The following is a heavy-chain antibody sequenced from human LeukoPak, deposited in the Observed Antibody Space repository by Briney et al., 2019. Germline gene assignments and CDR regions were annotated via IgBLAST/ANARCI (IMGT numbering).Heavy chain of an antibody. Sequence: SQTLSLTCTVSGGSISSGDYYWSWIRQPPGKGLEWIGYMFYTGSTYYSPSLKSRVTISVDTSKNQFSLKLSSVTAAGTAVYYCARRGYSYAFDYWGQGTLVTVSS. CDR2: MFYTGST. J-gene: IGHJ4*02. D-gene: IGHD5-18*01. CDR3: ARRGYSYAFDY. V-gene: IGHV4-30-4*01. CDR1: GGSISSGDYY.